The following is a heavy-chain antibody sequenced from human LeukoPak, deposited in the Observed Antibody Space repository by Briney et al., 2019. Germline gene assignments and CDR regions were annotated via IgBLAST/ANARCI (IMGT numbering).Heavy chain of an antibody. CDR1: GFTFSSYE. CDR2: ISSSGSTI. V-gene: IGHV3-48*03. CDR3: ARRLPIFGVAPDY. D-gene: IGHD3-3*02. Sequence: GGSLRLSCAASGFTFSSYEMNWVRQAPGKGLEWVSYISSSGSTIYYANSVKGRFTISRDNAKNSLYLQMNSLRAEDTAVYYCARRLPIFGVAPDYWGQGTLVTVSS. J-gene: IGHJ4*02.